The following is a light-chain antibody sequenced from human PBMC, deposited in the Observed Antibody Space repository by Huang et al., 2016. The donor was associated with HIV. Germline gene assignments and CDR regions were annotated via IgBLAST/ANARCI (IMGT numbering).Light chain of an antibody. CDR1: QDIGTS. CDR2: GAS. CDR3: QQLHAYPIT. J-gene: IGKJ5*01. Sequence: HLTQSPPSLSASVGDSVFISCRASQDIGTSVAWYQQRTGRVPKLLISGASTLQTGVPSRFSGDSAGTFFTLFITDLQPEDFATYYCQQLHAYPITFGQGTRLDIK. V-gene: IGKV1-13*02.